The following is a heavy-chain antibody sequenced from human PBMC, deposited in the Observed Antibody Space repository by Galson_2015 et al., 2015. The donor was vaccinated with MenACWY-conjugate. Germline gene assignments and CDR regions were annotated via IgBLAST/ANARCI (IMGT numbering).Heavy chain of an antibody. V-gene: IGHV3-74*01. Sequence: SLRLSCAASGFTFSTYWMHWVRHAPGKGLVWVSRVNSDGRSTSYADSVKGRFSISRDKAKNTLYLQTNSLRAEDTAVYYCARAYGTGTSCAGSFDAWGQGTLVTVSS. J-gene: IGHJ5*02. CDR1: GFTFSTYW. CDR3: ARAYGTGTSCAGSFDA. CDR2: VNSDGRST. D-gene: IGHD2-8*02.